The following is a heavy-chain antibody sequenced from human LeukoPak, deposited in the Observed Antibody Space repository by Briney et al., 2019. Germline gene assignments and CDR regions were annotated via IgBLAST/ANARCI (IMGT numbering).Heavy chain of an antibody. J-gene: IGHJ4*02. CDR1: GFTFDDYG. CDR3: ARAVGATNYFDY. CDR2: INWNGGST. V-gene: IGHV3-20*04. Sequence: RPGGSLRLSCAASGFTFDDYGMSWVRQAPGTGLEWVSGINWNGGSTGYADSVKGRFTISRDNAKNSLYLQMNSLRAEDTALYYCARAVGATNYFDYWGQGTLVIVSS. D-gene: IGHD1-26*01.